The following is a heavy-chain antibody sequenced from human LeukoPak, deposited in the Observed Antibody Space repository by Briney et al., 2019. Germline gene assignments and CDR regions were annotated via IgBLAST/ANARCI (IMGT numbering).Heavy chain of an antibody. V-gene: IGHV3-43*02. CDR1: GFTFDDYA. Sequence: PGGSLRLSCVASGFTFDDYAMHWVRQVPGKGLEWVSLISRDGTSTYYADSVKGRFTISRDNSKNSLYLQMNSLRTEDTALYYCAKDRTRGDGYFDCWGQGTLVTVSS. CDR3: AKDRTRGDGYFDC. J-gene: IGHJ4*02. D-gene: IGHD5-24*01. CDR2: ISRDGTST.